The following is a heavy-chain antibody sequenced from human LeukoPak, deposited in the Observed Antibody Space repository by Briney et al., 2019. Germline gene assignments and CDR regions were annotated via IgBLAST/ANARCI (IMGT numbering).Heavy chain of an antibody. J-gene: IGHJ4*02. V-gene: IGHV1-2*02. CDR3: ARDLSPIWFGERAFDY. D-gene: IGHD3-10*01. CDR1: GYTFTGYY. Sequence: ASVKVSCKASGYTFTGYYMHWVRQAPGQGLEWMGWINPNSGGTNYAQKFQGRVTMTRDTSISTAYMELSRLRSDDTAVYYCARDLSPIWFGERAFDYWGQGTLVTVSS. CDR2: INPNSGGT.